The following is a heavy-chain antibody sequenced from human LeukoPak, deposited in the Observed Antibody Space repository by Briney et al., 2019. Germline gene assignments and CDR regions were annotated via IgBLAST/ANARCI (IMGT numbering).Heavy chain of an antibody. Sequence: SGGSLRLSCAASGFTFSSYWMHWVRQAPGKGLVWVSRINSDGSSTSYADSVKGRFTISRDISKNTLYLQMNSLRAEDTAVYYCAREVSVVRGVNWGQGTLVTVSS. D-gene: IGHD3-10*01. V-gene: IGHV3-74*01. CDR3: AREVSVVRGVN. CDR2: INSDGSST. J-gene: IGHJ4*02. CDR1: GFTFSSYW.